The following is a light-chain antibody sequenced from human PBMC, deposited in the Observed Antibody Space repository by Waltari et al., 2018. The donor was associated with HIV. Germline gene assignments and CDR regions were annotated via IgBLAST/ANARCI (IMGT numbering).Light chain of an antibody. Sequence: EIVMTQSPATVSVSPGEGPTLSCRASHSIGNNLAWHQQRPGQAPRLLLDSASTRATGIPARFSGSGSGTQFTLTIDSLQSEDFAIYYCQHYNNWPYTFGQGTRLEIK. J-gene: IGKJ2*01. CDR1: HSIGNN. CDR2: SAS. V-gene: IGKV3-15*01. CDR3: QHYNNWPYT.